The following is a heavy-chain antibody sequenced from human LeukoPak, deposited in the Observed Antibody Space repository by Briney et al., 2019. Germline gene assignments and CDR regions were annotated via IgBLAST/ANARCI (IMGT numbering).Heavy chain of an antibody. V-gene: IGHV1-2*02. Sequence: ASVKVSCKASGYTFTGYYMHWVRQAPGQGLEWMGWINPNSGGTNYAQKFQGRVTMTRDTSISTAYMELSRLRSDDTAVYYCARSRTCGGDCYYFDYWGQGTLVTVSS. CDR1: GYTFTGYY. CDR2: INPNSGGT. CDR3: ARSRTCGGDCYYFDY. J-gene: IGHJ4*02. D-gene: IGHD2-21*02.